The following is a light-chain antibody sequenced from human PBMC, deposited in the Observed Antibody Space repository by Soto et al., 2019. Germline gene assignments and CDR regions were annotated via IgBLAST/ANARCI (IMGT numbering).Light chain of an antibody. CDR2: AAS. CDR3: QQLNSYPHT. V-gene: IGKV1-9*01. CDR1: QGISSY. Sequence: IQLTQSPSSLSASVGDRVTITCRASQGISSYLAWYQQKPGKAPKLLIYAASTLQSGVASRFSGSGSGTDLTLTISSLQPQDVATYFCQQLNSYPHTFGQGTKLEIK. J-gene: IGKJ2*01.